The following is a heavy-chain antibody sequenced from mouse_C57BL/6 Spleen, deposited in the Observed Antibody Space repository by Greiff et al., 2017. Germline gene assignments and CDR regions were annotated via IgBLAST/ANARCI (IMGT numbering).Heavy chain of an antibody. CDR1: GYTFTSYW. Sequence: QVQLQQPGAELVKPGASVKLSCKASGYTFTSYWMHWVKQSPGPGLEWIGMIHPTSGSTNYNEKFKGKATLTVDKSSSTAYMQLSSLTSEYSAVYYCARRGGGYYAMDYWGQGTSVTVSS. J-gene: IGHJ4*01. CDR3: ARRGGGYYAMDY. V-gene: IGHV1-64*01. CDR2: IHPTSGST.